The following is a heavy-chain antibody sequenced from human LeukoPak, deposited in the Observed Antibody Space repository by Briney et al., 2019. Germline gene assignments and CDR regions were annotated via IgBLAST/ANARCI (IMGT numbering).Heavy chain of an antibody. J-gene: IGHJ4*02. Sequence: PSETLSLTCTVSGGSISAYYWGWIRQPPGKGLEWIGSIYYSGSTYYNPSLKSRVTISVDTSKNQFSLKLSSVTAADTAVYCCARLVRTYYYDSSDFDYWGQGTLVTVSS. CDR1: GGSISAYY. V-gene: IGHV4-39*01. D-gene: IGHD3-22*01. CDR2: IYYSGST. CDR3: ARLVRTYYYDSSDFDY.